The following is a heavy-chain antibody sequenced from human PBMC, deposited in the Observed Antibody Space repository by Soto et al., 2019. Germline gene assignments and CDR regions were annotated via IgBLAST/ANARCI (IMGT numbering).Heavy chain of an antibody. CDR2: VKHDGSEQ. V-gene: IGHV3-7*01. CDR1: GYSFSTYW. J-gene: IGHJ4*02. D-gene: IGHD6-19*01. CDR3: AKSSGWLVDS. Sequence: EVQLVESGEVLVQPGGALRLSCADSGYSFSTYWMTSFHQALGKGLEWVATVKHDGSEQHYVDSVKGRFTISRDNAKTSLYLEMNSLRAEDTAVYYCAKSSGWLVDSWGQGTLVTVSS.